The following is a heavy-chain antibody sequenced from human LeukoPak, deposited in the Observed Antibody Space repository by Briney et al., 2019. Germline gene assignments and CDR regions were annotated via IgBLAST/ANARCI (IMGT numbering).Heavy chain of an antibody. V-gene: IGHV3-9*01. CDR2: ISWNSGSI. Sequence: GRSLRLSCAASGFTFDDYAMHWVRQAPGKGLEGVSGISWNSGSIGYADSVKGRFTISRDNAKNSLYLQMNSLRAEDTALYYCAKALGAKLKAFDIWGQGTMVTVSS. CDR3: AKALGAKLKAFDI. J-gene: IGHJ3*02. D-gene: IGHD1-26*01. CDR1: GFTFDDYA.